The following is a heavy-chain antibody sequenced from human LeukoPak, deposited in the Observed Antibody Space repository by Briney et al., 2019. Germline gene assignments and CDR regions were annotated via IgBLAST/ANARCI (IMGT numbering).Heavy chain of an antibody. J-gene: IGHJ4*02. CDR2: ISYDGSNK. CDR1: GFTFSSYG. Sequence: GGSLRLSCAASGFTFSSYGMHWVRQAPGKGLEWVAVISYDGSNKYYADSVKGRFTISRDNSKNTLYLQMNSLRAEDTAVYYCAKAENPYGGNPEYWGQGTLVTVSS. CDR3: AKAENPYGGNPEY. V-gene: IGHV3-30*18. D-gene: IGHD4-23*01.